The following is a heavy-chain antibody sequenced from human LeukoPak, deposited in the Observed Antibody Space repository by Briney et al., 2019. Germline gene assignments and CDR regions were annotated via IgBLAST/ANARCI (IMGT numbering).Heavy chain of an antibody. V-gene: IGHV3-30*02. CDR2: IRYDGSNK. CDR3: AKGGGYEAQYYYYYLDV. Sequence: GSLRLSCEASGFTFSSYSMNWVRQAPGKGLEWVAFIRYDGSNKYYADSVKGRFTISRDSSKNTLYLQMKSLRAEDTAVYYCAKGGGYEAQYYYYYLDVWGKGTTVTISS. J-gene: IGHJ6*03. CDR1: GFTFSSYS. D-gene: IGHD5-12*01.